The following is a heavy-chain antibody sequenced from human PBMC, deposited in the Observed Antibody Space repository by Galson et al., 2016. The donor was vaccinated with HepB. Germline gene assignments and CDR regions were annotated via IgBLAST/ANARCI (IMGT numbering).Heavy chain of an antibody. Sequence: SETLSLTCAVYGESFSGYYWSWIRKPPGKGLEWIGEIKPGRSANYKPSLKSRVTISVDTSKNQFSLKLSSVTAADTAVYYCARKGGYYGLDYWGQGNLVTVSS. CDR2: IKPGRSA. CDR3: ARKGGYYGLDY. V-gene: IGHV4-34*01. CDR1: GESFSGYY. D-gene: IGHD1-26*01. J-gene: IGHJ4*02.